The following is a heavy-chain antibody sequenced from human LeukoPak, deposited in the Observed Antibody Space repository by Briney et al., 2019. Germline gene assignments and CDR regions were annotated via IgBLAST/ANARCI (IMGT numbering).Heavy chain of an antibody. CDR2: ISYDGSNK. V-gene: IGHV3-30*18. J-gene: IGHJ4*02. D-gene: IGHD6-13*01. CDR3: AKDLYSGSWYFPGY. Sequence: PGGSLRLSCAASGFTFSSYGMHWVRQAPGKGLEWVAVISYDGSNKYYADSVKGRFTISRDNSKNTLYLQMNSLRAEDTAVYYCAKDLYSGSWYFPGYWGQGTLVTVSS. CDR1: GFTFSSYG.